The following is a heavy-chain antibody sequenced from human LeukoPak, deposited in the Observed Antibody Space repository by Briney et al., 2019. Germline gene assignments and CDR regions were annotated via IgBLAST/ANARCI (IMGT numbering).Heavy chain of an antibody. V-gene: IGHV1-46*01. CDR2: TNPSGGST. J-gene: IGHJ4*02. D-gene: IGHD3-22*01. CDR3: ARDDSSGYYLF. Sequence: ASVTVSCKASGYTFTSYYMHWVRQAPGQGLEWMGITNPSGGSTSYAQKFQGRVTMTRDTSTSTVYMELSSLRSEDTAVYYCARDDSSGYYLFWGQGTLVTVSS. CDR1: GYTFTSYY.